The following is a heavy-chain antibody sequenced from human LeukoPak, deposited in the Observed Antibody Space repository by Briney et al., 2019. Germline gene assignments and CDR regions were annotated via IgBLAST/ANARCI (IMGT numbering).Heavy chain of an antibody. V-gene: IGHV6-1*01. Sequence: SQTLSLTCAISGDSVSSNSAAWNWIRQSPSGGLEWLGRTYYRSKWYNDYAVSVKSRITINPDTSKNQFSLQLNSVTPEDTAVYYCARVPLLGGCPPDYWGQGTMVTVSS. CDR1: GDSVSSNSAA. CDR2: TYYRSKWYN. D-gene: IGHD6-19*01. J-gene: IGHJ3*01. CDR3: ARVPLLGGCPPDY.